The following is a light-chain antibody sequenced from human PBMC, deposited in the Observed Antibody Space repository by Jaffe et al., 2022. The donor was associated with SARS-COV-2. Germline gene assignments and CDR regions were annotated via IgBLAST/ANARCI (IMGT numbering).Light chain of an antibody. V-gene: IGKV1-5*03. CDR3: QQYKTYLTYGPGS. CDR2: KAS. J-gene: IGKJ3*01. CDR1: QSISIW. Sequence: DIQMTQSPSTLSASVGDRVTITCRASQSISIWLAWYQQKPGKAPKLLIYKASTLQSGVPSRFSGSGSGTEFTLTISGLQPDDFATYYCQQYKTYLTYGPGSFGPGTKVDLK.